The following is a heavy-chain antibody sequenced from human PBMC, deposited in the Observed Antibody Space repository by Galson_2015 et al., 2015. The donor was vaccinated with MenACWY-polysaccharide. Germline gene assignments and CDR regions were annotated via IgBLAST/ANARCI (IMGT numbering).Heavy chain of an antibody. CDR2: MKPDGSEK. J-gene: IGHJ4*02. CDR1: GLTFSSSW. Sequence: SLRLSCAASGLTFSSSWMNWVRQAPGKGLEWVASMKPDGSEKYYVDSVKGRFSISRDNAKNSLYLQMNSLRAEDTAVYYCANWRWLPHWGQGTLVTVSS. D-gene: IGHD5-24*01. CDR3: ANWRWLPH. V-gene: IGHV3-7*01.